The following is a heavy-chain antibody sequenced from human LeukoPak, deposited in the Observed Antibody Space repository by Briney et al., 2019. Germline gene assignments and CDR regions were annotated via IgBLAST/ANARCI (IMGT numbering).Heavy chain of an antibody. CDR2: INPSGGST. CDR3: ACWPYYYDSSGYRPDY. D-gene: IGHD3-22*01. J-gene: IGHJ4*02. CDR1: GYTFTSYY. V-gene: IGHV1-46*01. Sequence: GASVKVSCKASGYTFTSYYLHWVRQAPGQGLEWMGIINPSGGSTSYAQKFQGRVTITADESTSTAYMELSSLRSEDTAVYYCACWPYYYDSSGYRPDYWGQGTLVTVSS.